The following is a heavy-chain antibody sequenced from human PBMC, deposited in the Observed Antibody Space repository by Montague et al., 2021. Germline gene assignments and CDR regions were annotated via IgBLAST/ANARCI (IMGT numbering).Heavy chain of an antibody. V-gene: IGHV4-31*01. CDR3: AIDASGSYVGWFNP. Sequence: TLSLTCSVSGGSVSTCGYSWIWHRPRPGQGLMWHGYTSLRTTSNPTPTLSMPLSISLATYRNHLSLQLTSVTAADTAIYYCAIDASGSYVGWFNPWGQGALVTVSS. CDR2: TSLRTTS. J-gene: IGHJ5*02. CDR1: GGSVSTCGYS. D-gene: IGHD3-10*01.